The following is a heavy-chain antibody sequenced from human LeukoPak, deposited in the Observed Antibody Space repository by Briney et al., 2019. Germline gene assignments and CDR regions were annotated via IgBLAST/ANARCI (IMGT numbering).Heavy chain of an antibody. V-gene: IGHV3-21*01. J-gene: IGHJ4*02. CDR1: VITFSSYS. CDR2: ISSSSTYI. D-gene: IGHD5-18*01. Sequence: GESLKISCAATVITFSSYSMNWVRQAPGKGLEWVSSISSSSTYIYYPDSVKGRLTISRDNAKNSLYLQMNSLRAEDTAVYYCARPLSPGEYSYGFDYWGRGSLDTVSS. CDR3: ARPLSPGEYSYGFDY.